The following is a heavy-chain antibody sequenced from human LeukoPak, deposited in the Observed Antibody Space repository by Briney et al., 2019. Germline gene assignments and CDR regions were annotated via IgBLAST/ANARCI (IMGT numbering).Heavy chain of an antibody. D-gene: IGHD1-26*01. CDR2: IYTSGST. Sequence: SQTLSLTCTVSGGSIIGGSYYWSWIRQPAGKGLEWIGRIYTSGSTNYNPSLKSRVTISLNTSKNQFSLKLSSVTAADTAVYYCARDRAGGNYLLDYWGQGTLVTVSS. CDR1: GGSIIGGSYY. J-gene: IGHJ4*02. CDR3: ARDRAGGNYLLDY. V-gene: IGHV4-61*02.